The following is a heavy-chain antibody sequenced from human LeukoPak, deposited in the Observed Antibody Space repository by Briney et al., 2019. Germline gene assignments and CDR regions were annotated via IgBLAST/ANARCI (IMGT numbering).Heavy chain of an antibody. D-gene: IGHD1-26*01. CDR1: GFTVSSYA. CDR3: AKGRGAYDI. J-gene: IGHJ3*02. CDR2: ISFSGEST. V-gene: IGHV3-23*01. Sequence: PGGSLRLSCAASGFTVSSYAMSWVRQAPGKGLEWVSAISFSGESTYYADSVKGRFTISRDNSKNTLYLQMNSLRAEDTAVYYCAKGRGAYDIWGHGTMVIVSS.